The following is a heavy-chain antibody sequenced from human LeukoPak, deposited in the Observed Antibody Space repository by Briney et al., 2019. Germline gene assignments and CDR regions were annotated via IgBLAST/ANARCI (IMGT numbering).Heavy chain of an antibody. CDR3: AREESIYISGWYPIPS. CDR2: IKQDGSEK. D-gene: IGHD6-19*01. CDR1: GFTFSSYW. J-gene: IGHJ5*02. Sequence: PGGSLRLSCAASGFTFSSYWMSWVRQAPGKGLEWVANIKQDGSEKYYVDSVKGRFTISRDNAKNSLYLQMNSLRAEDTAVYYCAREESIYISGWYPIPSWGQGTLVTVSS. V-gene: IGHV3-7*01.